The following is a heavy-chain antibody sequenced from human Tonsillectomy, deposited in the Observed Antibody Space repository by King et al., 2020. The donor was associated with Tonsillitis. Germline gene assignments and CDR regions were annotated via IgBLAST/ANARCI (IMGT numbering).Heavy chain of an antibody. CDR2: IFSSGST. CDR1: GGSISSGRYY. CDR3: ARVSVLPLDYFDY. D-gene: IGHD2-15*01. Sequence: QVQLQESGPGLVKPSQTLSLTCTVSGGSISSGRYYWSWIRQPAGKGLEWIGRIFSSGSTKYNPSPKSRVSISVDTSKNQISLKLSSVTAADTAVYYCARVSVLPLDYFDYWGQGILVTVSS. V-gene: IGHV4-61*02. J-gene: IGHJ4*02.